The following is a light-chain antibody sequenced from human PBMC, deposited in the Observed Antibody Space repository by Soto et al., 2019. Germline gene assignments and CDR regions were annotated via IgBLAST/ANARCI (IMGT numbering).Light chain of an antibody. CDR2: ANN. Sequence: QSVLTQPPSASGTPGQKITISCSGSTSDIGSNTVNWYQQVPGTAPKLLIYANNLRPSGVPDRFSGSKSGTSASLAISGLQSEDEADYYCEAWDDSLNGPVFGGGTKLTVL. CDR3: EAWDDSLNGPV. V-gene: IGLV1-44*01. J-gene: IGLJ3*02. CDR1: TSDIGSNT.